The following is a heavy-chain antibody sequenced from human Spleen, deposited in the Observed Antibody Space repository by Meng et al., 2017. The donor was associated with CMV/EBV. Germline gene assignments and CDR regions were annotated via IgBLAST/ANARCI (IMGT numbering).Heavy chain of an antibody. D-gene: IGHD5-24*01. Sequence: ASVKVSCMASGYTFTSYGITWVRQAPGQGLEWMGWISAYNGNTNYAQKFQGRVTITADKSTSTAYMELSSLRSEDTAVYYCARLSSEMATNLIDYWGQGTLVTVSS. CDR1: GYTFTSYG. J-gene: IGHJ4*02. CDR3: ARLSSEMATNLIDY. V-gene: IGHV1-18*01. CDR2: ISAYNGNT.